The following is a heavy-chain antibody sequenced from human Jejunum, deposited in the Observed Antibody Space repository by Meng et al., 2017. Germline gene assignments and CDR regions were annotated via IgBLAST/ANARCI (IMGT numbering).Heavy chain of an antibody. J-gene: IGHJ4*02. CDR2: IKSNKDGETA. V-gene: IGHV3-15*01. CDR3: TTIYWGY. Sequence: ELQLLGAGVGLVKPGGSLRLSCAASGFAFTNAWMSWVRQAPGKGLEWVGRIKSNKDGETADYAAPVKGRFTISRDDSKNSLYLQMSSLKTEDTAVYYCTTIYWGYWGQGTLVTVSS. CDR1: GFAFTNAW. D-gene: IGHD7-27*01.